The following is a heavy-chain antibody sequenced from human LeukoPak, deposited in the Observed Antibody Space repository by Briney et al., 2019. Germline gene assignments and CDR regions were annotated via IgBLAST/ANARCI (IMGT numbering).Heavy chain of an antibody. Sequence: GGSLRLSCAASGFTFSNAWMSWVRQAPGKGLEWVGRIKTKTDGGTTDYAAPVKGRFTISRDDSKNTLYLLMNSLKTEDTAVYYCTTAWGYYYYGMDVWGQGTTVTVSS. D-gene: IGHD3-16*01. J-gene: IGHJ6*02. CDR1: GFTFSNAW. CDR3: TTAWGYYYYGMDV. CDR2: IKTKTDGGTT. V-gene: IGHV3-15*01.